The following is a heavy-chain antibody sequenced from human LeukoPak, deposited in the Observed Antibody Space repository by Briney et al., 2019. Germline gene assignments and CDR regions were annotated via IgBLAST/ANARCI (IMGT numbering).Heavy chain of an antibody. CDR1: GFTFSSYW. D-gene: IGHD2-2*02. V-gene: IGHV3-74*01. J-gene: IGHJ6*04. CDR3: VATYLYAMDV. CDR2: INSDGSST. Sequence: PGGSLRLSCAASGFTFSSYWMHWVRQAPGKGLVWISRINSDGSSTSYADSVKGRVTISRDNAKNTLYLQMNSPRAEDTAVYYCVATYLYAMDVWGKGTTVTVSS.